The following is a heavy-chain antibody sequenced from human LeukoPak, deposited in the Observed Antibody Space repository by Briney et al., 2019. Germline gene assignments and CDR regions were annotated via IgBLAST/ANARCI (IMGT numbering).Heavy chain of an antibody. J-gene: IGHJ4*02. CDR2: ISGSGGST. D-gene: IGHD5-18*01. CDR3: AKLARFDGDTAMVDY. V-gene: IGHV3-23*01. Sequence: GGSLRLSCAASGFTFSSYAMSWVRQAPGKGLEWVSAISGSGGSTYYADSVKGRLTISRDNSKNTLYLQMNSLRAEDTAVYYCAKLARFDGDTAMVDYWGQGTLVTVSS. CDR1: GFTFSSYA.